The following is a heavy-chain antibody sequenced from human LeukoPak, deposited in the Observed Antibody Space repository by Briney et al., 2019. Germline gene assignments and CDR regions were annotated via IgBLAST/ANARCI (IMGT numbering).Heavy chain of an antibody. CDR2: IYHSGST. D-gene: IGHD3-22*01. J-gene: IGHJ4*02. CDR1: GXSITTYY. CDR3: ARQLYDSSGYPFDY. V-gene: IGHV4-59*08. Sequence: SGTLSLTCTVSGXSITTYYWSWIRQPPGKGLEWIGYIYHSGSTKYNPSLKSRVTISVDTSKNQFSLRLSSVTAADTAVYYCARQLYDSSGYPFDYWGQGTLVTVSS.